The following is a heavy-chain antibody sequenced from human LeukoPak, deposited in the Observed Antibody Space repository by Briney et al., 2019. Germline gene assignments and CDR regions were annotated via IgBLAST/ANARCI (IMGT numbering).Heavy chain of an antibody. D-gene: IGHD3-10*01. CDR1: GFTFSSYS. Sequence: QSGGSLRLSCAASGFTFSSYSMNWVRQAPGKGLEWVSYISSSSSTIYYADSVKGRFTISRDNAKNSLYLQMNSLRAEDTAVYYCARTEYGSGTPYQKSSGYFDYWGQGTLVTVSS. CDR3: ARTEYGSGTPYQKSSGYFDY. CDR2: ISSSSSTI. J-gene: IGHJ4*02. V-gene: IGHV3-48*01.